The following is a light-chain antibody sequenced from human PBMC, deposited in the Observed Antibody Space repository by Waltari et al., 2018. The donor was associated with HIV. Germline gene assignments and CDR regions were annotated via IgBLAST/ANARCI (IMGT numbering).Light chain of an antibody. CDR3: QQRSNWPPALT. Sequence: EIVLTQSPATLSLSPGERATLSCRASQSVSSYLAWYQQKPGQAPRLLIDDASNSATGIPARFSGSWSGTDFTLTISSLEPEDFAVYYCQQRSNWPPALTFGGGTKVEIK. CDR2: DAS. J-gene: IGKJ4*01. V-gene: IGKV3-11*01. CDR1: QSVSSY.